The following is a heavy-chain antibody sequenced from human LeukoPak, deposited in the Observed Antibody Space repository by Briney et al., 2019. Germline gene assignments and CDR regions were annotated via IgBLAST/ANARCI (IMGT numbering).Heavy chain of an antibody. V-gene: IGHV1-46*01. J-gene: IGHJ4*02. CDR1: GYTFTSYY. D-gene: IGHD5-18*01. CDR2: INPSGGST. Sequence: XSVKVSCKASGYTFTSYYMHWVRRAPGQGLEWMGIINPSGGSTSYAQKFQGRVTMTRDTSTSTVYMELSSLRSEDTAVYYCARDPLFNGYSYGFFDYWGQGTLVTVSS. CDR3: ARDPLFNGYSYGFFDY.